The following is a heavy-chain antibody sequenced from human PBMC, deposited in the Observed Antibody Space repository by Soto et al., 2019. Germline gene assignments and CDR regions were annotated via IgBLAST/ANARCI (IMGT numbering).Heavy chain of an antibody. V-gene: IGHV1-18*01. D-gene: IGHD1-1*01. Sequence: ASVKVSCKASGYTFTSYGISWVRQAPGQGLEWMGWISAYNGNTNYAQKLQGRVTMTTDTSTSTAYMELRSLRSDDTAVYYCARDIPTLLERRPFDYWGQGTLVTVSS. CDR2: ISAYNGNT. CDR1: GYTFTSYG. CDR3: ARDIPTLLERRPFDY. J-gene: IGHJ4*02.